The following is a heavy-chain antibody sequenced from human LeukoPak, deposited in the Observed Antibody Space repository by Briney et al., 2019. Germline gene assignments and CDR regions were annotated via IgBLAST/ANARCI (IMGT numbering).Heavy chain of an antibody. CDR2: MNPNSGNT. V-gene: IGHV1-8*01. Sequence: GALVKVSCKASGYTFTSYDINWVRQATGQGLEWMGWMNPNSGNTGYAQKFQGRVTMTRNTSISTAYMELSSLRSEDTAVYYCARTDRSWYNPLDYWGQGTLVTVSS. CDR1: GYTFTSYD. D-gene: IGHD6-13*01. J-gene: IGHJ4*02. CDR3: ARTDRSWYNPLDY.